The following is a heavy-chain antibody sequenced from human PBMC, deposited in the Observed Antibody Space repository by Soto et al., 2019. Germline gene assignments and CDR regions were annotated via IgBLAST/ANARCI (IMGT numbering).Heavy chain of an antibody. D-gene: IGHD5-12*01. Sequence: QVQLVQSGAEVKKPGSSVKVSCKASGGTFSSYAISWVRQAPGQGLEWMGGIIPIFGTANYAQKFQGRVTITADESXXTAYMELSSLRSEDTAVYYCARGDWDGYNLGWFDPWGQGTLVTVSS. CDR2: IIPIFGTA. CDR1: GGTFSSYA. CDR3: ARGDWDGYNLGWFDP. J-gene: IGHJ5*02. V-gene: IGHV1-69*12.